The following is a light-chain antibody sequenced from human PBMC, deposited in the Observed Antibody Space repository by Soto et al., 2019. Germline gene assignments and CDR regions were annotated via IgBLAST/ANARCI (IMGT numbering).Light chain of an antibody. CDR1: QSVSNN. CDR3: QQNNNWPRT. CDR2: GAS. V-gene: IGKV3-15*01. J-gene: IGKJ1*01. Sequence: EIVMTQSPATLSVSPGERDNLSCRASQSVSNNLAWYQQKPGQAPRLLIYGASTRATGIAARFSGSGSGTEFTLTISSLQSEDFAVYYCQQNNNWPRTFGQGTNVEIK.